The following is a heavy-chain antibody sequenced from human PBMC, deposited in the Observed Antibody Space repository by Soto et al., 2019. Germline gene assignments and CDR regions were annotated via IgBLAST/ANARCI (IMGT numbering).Heavy chain of an antibody. CDR1: GFTFSTYA. D-gene: IGHD2-8*01. Sequence: EVQLVESGGGLVQPGGSLRLSCATSGFTFSTYAMHWVRQAPGKGLEYVSAISSNGRSTYYANSVRGRFTISRDNSKNSLYLQMDSLRAEDMAVYYCARDRCTNGVCYAPSDYWGQGILATVSS. CDR2: ISSNGRST. J-gene: IGHJ4*02. CDR3: ARDRCTNGVCYAPSDY. V-gene: IGHV3-64*01.